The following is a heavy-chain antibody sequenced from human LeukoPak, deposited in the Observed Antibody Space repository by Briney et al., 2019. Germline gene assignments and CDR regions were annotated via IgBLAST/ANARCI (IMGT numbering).Heavy chain of an antibody. Sequence: QAGGSLRLSCAASGFTFSSYSMNWVRQAPGKGLEWVSYISSSSSTIYYADSVKGRFTISRDNAKNSLYLQMNSLRAEDTAVYYCTRDFEDWAKEMYSRGFDAFDIWGQGTMVTVSS. CDR2: ISSSSSTI. CDR3: TRDFEDWAKEMYSRGFDAFDI. J-gene: IGHJ3*02. D-gene: IGHD3-9*01. V-gene: IGHV3-48*04. CDR1: GFTFSSYS.